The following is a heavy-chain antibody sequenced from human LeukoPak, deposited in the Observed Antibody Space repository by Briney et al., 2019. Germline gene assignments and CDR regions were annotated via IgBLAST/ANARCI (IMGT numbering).Heavy chain of an antibody. CDR1: GGSISSYY. V-gene: IGHV4-59*01. Sequence: SETLSLTCTVSGGSISSYYWSWIRQPPGKGLEWIGYIYYSGSTNYNPSLKSRVTISVDTSKNQFSLKLSSVTAADTAVYYCARVGSGIAVAGTWGPAYNWFDSWGQGTLVTVSS. CDR3: ARVGSGIAVAGTWGPAYNWFDS. CDR2: IYYSGST. D-gene: IGHD6-19*01. J-gene: IGHJ5*01.